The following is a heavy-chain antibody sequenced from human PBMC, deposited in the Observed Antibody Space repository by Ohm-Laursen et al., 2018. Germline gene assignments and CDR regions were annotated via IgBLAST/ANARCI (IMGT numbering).Heavy chain of an antibody. Sequence: GSLRLSCTASGFTFSDYYMSWIRQAPGKGLEWVSYISSSGSTIYYADSVKGRFTISRGNAKNSLYLQMNSLRAEDTAVYYCARDQGDYYGMDVWGQGATVTVSS. V-gene: IGHV3-11*04. J-gene: IGHJ6*02. CDR2: ISSSGSTI. CDR1: GFTFSDYY. CDR3: ARDQGDYYGMDV.